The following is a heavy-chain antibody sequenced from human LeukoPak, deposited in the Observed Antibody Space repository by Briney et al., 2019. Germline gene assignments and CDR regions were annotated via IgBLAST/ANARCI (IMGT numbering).Heavy chain of an antibody. J-gene: IGHJ5*02. CDR2: ISGSGGGT. D-gene: IGHD5-12*01. V-gene: IGHV3-23*01. CDR3: AKAFSAYENWPPNWFDP. Sequence: GGSLRLSCAASGFTFSTFAMSWVRQAPGKGPEWVSAISGSGGGTYYADSVKGRLTISRDNSKNTLYLQMSSLRAEDTAVYYCAKAFSAYENWPPNWFDPWDQGTLVTVSS. CDR1: GFTFSTFA.